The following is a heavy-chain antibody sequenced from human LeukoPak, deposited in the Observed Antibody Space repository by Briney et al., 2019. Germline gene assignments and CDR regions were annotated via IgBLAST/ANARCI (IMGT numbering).Heavy chain of an antibody. D-gene: IGHD3-22*01. Sequence: GGSLRLSCAASGFTFSSYVMNWVRQAPGKGLEWVSSISSSSSYIYYADSVKGRFTISRDNAKNSLYLQMNSLRAEDTAVYYCARDFNYYDSSGPPFGPWGQGTLVTVSS. CDR3: ARDFNYYDSSGPPFGP. CDR1: GFTFSSYV. J-gene: IGHJ5*02. CDR2: ISSSSSYI. V-gene: IGHV3-21*01.